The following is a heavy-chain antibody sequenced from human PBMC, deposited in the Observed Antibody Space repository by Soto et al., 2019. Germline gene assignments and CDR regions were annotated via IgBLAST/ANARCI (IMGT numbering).Heavy chain of an antibody. CDR2: IYYSGIT. CDR1: GGSISSYY. J-gene: IGHJ5*02. CDR3: AREAIYYYDSSGYYP. V-gene: IGHV4-59*01. D-gene: IGHD3-22*01. Sequence: PSETLSLTCTVSGGSISSYYWSWIRQPPGKGLEWIGYIYYSGITNYNPSLKSRVTISVDTSKNQFSLKLSSVTAADTAVYYCAREAIYYYDSSGYYPWGQGILVTVSS.